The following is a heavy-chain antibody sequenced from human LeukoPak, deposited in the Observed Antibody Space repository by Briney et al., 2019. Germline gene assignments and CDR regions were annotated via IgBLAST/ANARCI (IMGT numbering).Heavy chain of an antibody. CDR2: IKNKGDGGTT. D-gene: IGHD3-10*01. V-gene: IGHV3-15*01. J-gene: IGHJ4*02. CDR1: GFTFNKAW. Sequence: GGSLRLSCAASGFTFNKAWMSWVRLAPGKGLEWVGRIKNKGDGGTTDYAAPVKGRFTVSRDDWKSTLYLQMNSVKTEDTAVYYCTTSGTPFEYWGQGTLVTVSS. CDR3: TTSGTPFEY.